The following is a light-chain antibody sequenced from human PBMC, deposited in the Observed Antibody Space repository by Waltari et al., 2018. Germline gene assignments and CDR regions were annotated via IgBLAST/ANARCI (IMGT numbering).Light chain of an antibody. J-gene: IGLJ3*02. Sequence: QLELTQSPSASASLGASVKLTCTLSSGHITNVVAWHQQQPQKGPRHLMKVNSDGSHSRGDEIPDRFSGSSSGAERYLTISSLQSEDEADYYCQTGGHGTWVFGGGTKLTVL. V-gene: IGLV4-69*01. CDR3: QTGGHGTWV. CDR2: VNSDGSH. CDR1: SGHITNV.